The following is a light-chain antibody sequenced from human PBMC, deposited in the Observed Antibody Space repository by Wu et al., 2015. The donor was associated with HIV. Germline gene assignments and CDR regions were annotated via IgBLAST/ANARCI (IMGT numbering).Light chain of an antibody. V-gene: IGKV3-11*01. CDR1: QSVSSSY. CDR3: QQRSNWPGT. J-gene: IGKJ4*01. CDR2: DAS. Sequence: IVLTQSPGTLSLSPGERATLSCRATQSVSSSYLAWYQQKPGQAPRLLIYDASNRATGIPARFSGSGSGTDFTLTISSLEPEDFAVYYCQQRSNWPGTFGGGTKVEIK.